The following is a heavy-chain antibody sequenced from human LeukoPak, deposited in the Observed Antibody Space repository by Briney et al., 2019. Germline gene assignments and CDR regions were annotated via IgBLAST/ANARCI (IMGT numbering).Heavy chain of an antibody. J-gene: IGHJ3*02. CDR2: IIPILGIA. CDR1: GGTFSSYA. Sequence: SVKVSCKASGGTFSSYAISWVRQAPGQGLEWMGRIIPILGIANYAQKFQGRVTITADKSTSTAYMELRSLRSDDTAVYYCARESKYGAFDIWGQGTMVTVSS. CDR3: ARESKYGAFDI. V-gene: IGHV1-69*04. D-gene: IGHD2-2*01.